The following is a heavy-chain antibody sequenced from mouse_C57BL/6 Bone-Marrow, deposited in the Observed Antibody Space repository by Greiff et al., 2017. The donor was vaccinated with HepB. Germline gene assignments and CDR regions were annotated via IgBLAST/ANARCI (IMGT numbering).Heavy chain of an antibody. Sequence: VQLQQSGPELVRPGTSVKVSCKASGYAFTNYLIEWVKQRPGQGLEWIGVINPGSGGTNYNEKFKGKATLTADKSSSTAYMQLSSLTSEDSAVYFCARRVDYWGQGTTLTVSS. CDR2: INPGSGGT. CDR1: GYAFTNYL. V-gene: IGHV1-54*01. J-gene: IGHJ2*01. CDR3: ARRVDY.